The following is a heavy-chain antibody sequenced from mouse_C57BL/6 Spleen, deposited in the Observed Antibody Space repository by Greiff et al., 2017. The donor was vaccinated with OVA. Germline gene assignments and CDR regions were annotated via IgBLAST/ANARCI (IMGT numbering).Heavy chain of an antibody. CDR2: INPNNGGT. Sequence: EVQLQQSGPELVKPGASVKISCKASGYTFTDYYMNWVKQSHGKSLEWIGDINPNNGGTSYNQKFKGKATLTVDKSSSTAYMELRSLTSEDSAVYYCAMVTTGEAWFAYWGQGTLVTVSA. V-gene: IGHV1-26*01. J-gene: IGHJ3*01. CDR3: AMVTTGEAWFAY. D-gene: IGHD2-2*01. CDR1: GYTFTDYY.